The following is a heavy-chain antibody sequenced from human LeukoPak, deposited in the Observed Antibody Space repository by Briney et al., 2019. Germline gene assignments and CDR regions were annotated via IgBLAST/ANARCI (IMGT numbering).Heavy chain of an antibody. J-gene: IGHJ4*02. CDR3: AKDLRGSNWYPFDY. CDR1: GFTFSSFA. D-gene: IGHD6-13*01. V-gene: IGHV3-23*01. CDR2: ISSSGGST. Sequence: PGGSLTLSCAASGFTFSSFAMSWVRRAPGKGLEWVSSISSSGGSTYYADSVKGRFTISRDNSKNTLYLQMNSLRAEDTAVYYCAKDLRGSNWYPFDYWGQGTLVTVSS.